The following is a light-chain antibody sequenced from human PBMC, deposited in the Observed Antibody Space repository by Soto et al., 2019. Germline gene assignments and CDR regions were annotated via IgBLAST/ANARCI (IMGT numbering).Light chain of an antibody. CDR3: QQYGSSPPRLT. J-gene: IGKJ4*01. Sequence: EIGMIQSPVTLSLSPGERATLSCRASQSVSSSYLAWYQQKPGQAPRLLIYGASSRATGIPDRFSGSGSGTDFTLTISRLEPEDFAVYYCQQYGSSPPRLTFGGGTKVDIK. CDR1: QSVSSSY. V-gene: IGKV3-20*01. CDR2: GAS.